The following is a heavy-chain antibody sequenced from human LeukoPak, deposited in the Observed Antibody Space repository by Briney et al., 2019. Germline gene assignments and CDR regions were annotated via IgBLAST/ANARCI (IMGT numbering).Heavy chain of an antibody. J-gene: IGHJ6*03. CDR1: GFTFDDYG. CDR2: INWNGGST. Sequence: RPGGSLRLSCAASGFTFDDYGMSRVRQAPGKGLEWVSGINWNGGSTGYADSVKGRFTISRDNAKNSLYLQMNSLRAEDTALYYCAREVAAAGRFYYYYMDVWGKGTTVTVSS. CDR3: AREVAAAGRFYYYYMDV. V-gene: IGHV3-20*04. D-gene: IGHD6-13*01.